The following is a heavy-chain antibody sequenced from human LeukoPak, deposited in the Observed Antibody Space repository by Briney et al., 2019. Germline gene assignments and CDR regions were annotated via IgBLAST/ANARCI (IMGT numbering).Heavy chain of an antibody. Sequence: PGGSLRLSCAASGFTFSSYGMHWVRQAPGKGLEWVAVISYDGSNKYYADSVKGRFTISRDSSKNTLHLQMNSLRAEDTAVYYCAKDQRWLQGWYFDYWGQGTLVTVSS. CDR2: ISYDGSNK. J-gene: IGHJ4*02. CDR1: GFTFSSYG. D-gene: IGHD5-24*01. CDR3: AKDQRWLQGWYFDY. V-gene: IGHV3-30*18.